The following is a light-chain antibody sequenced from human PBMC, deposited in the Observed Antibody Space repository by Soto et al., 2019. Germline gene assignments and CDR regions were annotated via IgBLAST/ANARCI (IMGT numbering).Light chain of an antibody. CDR2: DAS. J-gene: IGKJ3*01. Sequence: EIVLTQSPGTLSLSPGERATLSCRASQSVSSNFLAWYQQKPGQAPRLLIYDASSRATGIPDRYSGSGSGTDFTLNVSRLEPEDFEVYYCQQYGTSPSFGPGTKVDIK. V-gene: IGKV3-20*01. CDR1: QSVSSNF. CDR3: QQYGTSPS.